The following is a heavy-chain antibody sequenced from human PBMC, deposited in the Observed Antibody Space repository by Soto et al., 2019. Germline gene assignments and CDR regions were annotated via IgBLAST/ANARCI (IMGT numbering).Heavy chain of an antibody. Sequence: PGGSLRLSCAASGFTFSSYSMNWVRQAPGKGLEWVSSISSSSSYIYYADSVKGRFTISRDNSKNTLYLQMNSLRAEDTAVYYCARDRIAVAGTYYYYGMDVWGQGTTVTVSS. D-gene: IGHD6-19*01. CDR2: ISSSSSYI. CDR1: GFTFSSYS. CDR3: ARDRIAVAGTYYYYGMDV. J-gene: IGHJ6*02. V-gene: IGHV3-21*04.